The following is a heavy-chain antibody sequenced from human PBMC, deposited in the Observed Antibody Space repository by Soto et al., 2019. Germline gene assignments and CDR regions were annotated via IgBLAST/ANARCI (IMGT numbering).Heavy chain of an antibody. J-gene: IGHJ6*02. V-gene: IGHV1-18*01. CDR2: ISAYNGNT. CDR1: GYTFTSYG. Sequence: ASVKVSCKASGYTFTSYGISWVRQAPGQGLEWMGWISAYNGNTNYAQKLQGRVTMTTDTSTSTAYMELRSLRSDDTAVYYCARDNAASSSWSYYYYGMDVWGQGTTVTVSS. CDR3: ARDNAASSSWSYYYYGMDV. D-gene: IGHD6-13*01.